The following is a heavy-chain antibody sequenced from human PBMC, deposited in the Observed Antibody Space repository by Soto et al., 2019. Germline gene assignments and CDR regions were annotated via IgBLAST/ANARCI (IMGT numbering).Heavy chain of an antibody. CDR1: GGSISSGGYY. Sequence: SETLSLTCTVSGGSISSGGYYWSWIRQHPGKGLEWIEYIYYSGSTYYNPSLKSRVTISVDTSKNQFSLKLSSVTAADTAVYYCARSAWVLHYYYGMDVWGQGTTVTLSS. CDR3: ARSAWVLHYYYGMDV. D-gene: IGHD3-3*01. J-gene: IGHJ6*02. V-gene: IGHV4-31*03. CDR2: IYYSGST.